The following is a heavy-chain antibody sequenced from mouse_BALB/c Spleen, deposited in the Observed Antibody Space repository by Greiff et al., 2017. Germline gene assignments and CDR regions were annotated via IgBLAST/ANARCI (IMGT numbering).Heavy chain of an antibody. J-gene: IGHJ4*01. CDR2: ISSGSSTI. Sequence: DVKLVESGGGLVQPGGSRKLSCAASGFTFSSFGMHWVRQAPEKGLEWVAYISSGSSTIYYADTVKGRFTISRDNPKNTLFLQMTSLRSEDTAMYYCARFEGYGAMDYWGQGTSVTVAS. CDR1: GFTFSSFG. D-gene: IGHD2-3*01. V-gene: IGHV5-17*02. CDR3: ARFEGYGAMDY.